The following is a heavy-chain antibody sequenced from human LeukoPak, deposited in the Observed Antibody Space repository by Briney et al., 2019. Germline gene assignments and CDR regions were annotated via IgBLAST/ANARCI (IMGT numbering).Heavy chain of an antibody. D-gene: IGHD1-26*01. Sequence: SETLSLTCAVSGGSISSSNWWSWVRQPPGKGLEWIGEIYHSGSTNYNPSLKSRVTISVDKSKNQFSLKLSSVTAADTAVYYCARSSGSYKGDAFDIWGQGTMVIVSS. CDR3: ARSSGSYKGDAFDI. CDR2: IYHSGST. V-gene: IGHV4-4*02. CDR1: GGSISSSNW. J-gene: IGHJ3*02.